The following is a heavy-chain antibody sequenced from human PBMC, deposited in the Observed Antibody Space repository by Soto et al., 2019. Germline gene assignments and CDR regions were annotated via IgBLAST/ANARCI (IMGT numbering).Heavy chain of an antibody. V-gene: IGHV4-31*03. J-gene: IGHJ5*02. CDR1: GGSISSSAYY. CDR3: ARGGFSSSGDWFDP. D-gene: IGHD6-13*01. Sequence: QVQLQESGPGLVKRSETLSLTCSVSGGSISSSAYYWNWIRQHPGKGLEWIGYIYYSGSTYYNPSLTTRVTISVDTSKNQFSLKLSSLTAADTAVYYCARGGFSSSGDWFDPWGQGTLVTVSS. CDR2: IYYSGST.